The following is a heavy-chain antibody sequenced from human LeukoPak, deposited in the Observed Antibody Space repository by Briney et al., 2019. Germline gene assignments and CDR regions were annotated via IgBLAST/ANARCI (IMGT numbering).Heavy chain of an antibody. CDR1: GGTFSSYA. Sequence: RASVKVSCKASGGTFSSYAISWVRQAPGQGLEWMGGIIPIFGTANYAQKFQGRVTITADESTSTAYMELSSLRSEDTAVYYCARDDSNPARFRDINPYYYYGVDVWGQGTTVTVSS. V-gene: IGHV1-69*13. CDR3: ARDDSNPARFRDINPYYYYGVDV. J-gene: IGHJ6*02. D-gene: IGHD6-6*01. CDR2: IIPIFGTA.